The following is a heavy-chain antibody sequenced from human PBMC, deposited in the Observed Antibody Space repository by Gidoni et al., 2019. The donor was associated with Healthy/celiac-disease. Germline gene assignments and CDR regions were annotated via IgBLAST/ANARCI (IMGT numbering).Heavy chain of an antibody. Sequence: QVQLQESGPGLVKPSGTLSLTCPVPGGSISTSTWWSWVRQPPGKGLEWIGEIYHSGSTNYNPSLKSRVTISVDKSKNQFSLKLSSVTAADTAVYYCARAIAVAGNLGQPLSRSFFDYWGQGTLVTVSS. J-gene: IGHJ4*02. V-gene: IGHV4-4*02. CDR1: GGSISTSTW. CDR2: IYHSGST. CDR3: ARAIAVAGNLGQPLSRSFFDY. D-gene: IGHD6-19*01.